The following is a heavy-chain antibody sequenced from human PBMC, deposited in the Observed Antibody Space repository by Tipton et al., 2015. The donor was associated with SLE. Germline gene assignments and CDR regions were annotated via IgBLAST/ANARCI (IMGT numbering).Heavy chain of an antibody. CDR2: VYTTGAT. CDR1: GDSISSGPYY. J-gene: IGHJ3*02. V-gene: IGHV4-61*09. Sequence: TLSLTCIVSGDSISSGPYYWSWIRQPAGKGLEWIGHVYTTGATNYNPSLKSRVTISLDTSKNQLSLRLRSVTAADTAVYYCARGSYGTDAFDIWGQGTMVTVSS. D-gene: IGHD3-10*01. CDR3: ARGSYGTDAFDI.